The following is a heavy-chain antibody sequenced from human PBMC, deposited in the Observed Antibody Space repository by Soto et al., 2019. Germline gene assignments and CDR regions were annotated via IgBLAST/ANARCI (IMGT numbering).Heavy chain of an antibody. CDR3: ARDRLGYCSGGSCYYTDY. CDR1: GGTFSSYA. V-gene: IGHV1-69*01. Sequence: QVQLVQSGAEVKKPGSSVKVSCKASGGTFSSYAISWVRQAPGQGLEWMGGIIPIFGTANYAQKYQGRVTITADESTCTAYMELSSPRSEDTAVYYCARDRLGYCSGGSCYYTDYWGQGTLVTVSS. D-gene: IGHD2-15*01. CDR2: IIPIFGTA. J-gene: IGHJ4*02.